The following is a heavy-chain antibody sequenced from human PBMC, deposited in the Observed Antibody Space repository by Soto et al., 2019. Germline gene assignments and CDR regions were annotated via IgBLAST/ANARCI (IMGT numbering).Heavy chain of an antibody. J-gene: IGHJ6*02. D-gene: IGHD2-15*01. V-gene: IGHV1-46*01. CDR1: GYTFTSYY. CDR3: ARDFEVVVAAPYYYYGMDV. CDR2: INPSGGST. Sequence: QVQLVQSGAEVKKPGASVKVSCKASGYTFTSYYMHWVRQAPGQGLEWMGIINPSGGSTSYAQKFQGRVTMTRDTSTRTVYMELSSLRSEDTAVYYCARDFEVVVAAPYYYYGMDVWGQGTTVTVSS.